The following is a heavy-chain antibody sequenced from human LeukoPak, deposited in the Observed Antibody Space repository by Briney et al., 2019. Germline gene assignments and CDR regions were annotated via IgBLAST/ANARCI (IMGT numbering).Heavy chain of an antibody. Sequence: SETLSLTCTVSGGSISSSSYYWGWIRQPPGKGLEWIGSIYYSRSTYYNPSLKSRVTISVDTSKNQFSLKLSSVTAADTAVYYCAGIIVVVPAAIPEIDAFDIWGQGTMVTVSS. CDR3: AGIIVVVPAAIPEIDAFDI. V-gene: IGHV4-39*01. CDR2: IYYSRST. D-gene: IGHD2-2*02. J-gene: IGHJ3*02. CDR1: GGSISSSSYY.